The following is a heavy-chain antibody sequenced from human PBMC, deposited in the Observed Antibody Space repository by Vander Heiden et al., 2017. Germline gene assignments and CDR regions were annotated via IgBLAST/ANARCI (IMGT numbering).Heavy chain of an antibody. V-gene: IGHV3-48*01. Sequence: EVQLVESGGGLVQPGGSLRPSCADSGFTLSSYSMKWGRQAPGKGLEWVSYIGTSSSNIYYADSVKGRFTISRDNAKNSLYLQMNSLRAEDTAVYYCARRVVGAPRAFDIWGQGTMVTVSS. D-gene: IGHD1-26*01. J-gene: IGHJ3*02. CDR1: GFTLSSYS. CDR2: IGTSSSNI. CDR3: ARRVVGAPRAFDI.